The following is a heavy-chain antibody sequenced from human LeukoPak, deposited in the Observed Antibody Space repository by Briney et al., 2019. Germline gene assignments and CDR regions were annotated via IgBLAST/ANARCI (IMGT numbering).Heavy chain of an antibody. CDR3: VRTPPNWGFDY. V-gene: IGHV1-8*01. D-gene: IGHD7-27*01. J-gene: IGHJ4*02. CDR2: MSPNSGDT. CDR1: GYTFTSHD. Sequence: ASVKVSCKASGYTFTSHDINWVRQATGQGLEWMGWMSPNSGDTGYAQKFQGRVTMTSDSSISTAYMELSSLRSEDTAIYYCVRTPPNWGFDYWGQGTLVTVST.